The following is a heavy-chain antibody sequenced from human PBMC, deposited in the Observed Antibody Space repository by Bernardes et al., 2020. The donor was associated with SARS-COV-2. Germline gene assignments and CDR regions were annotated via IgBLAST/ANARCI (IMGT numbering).Heavy chain of an antibody. CDR3: AKDPGATVTTPNWFDP. D-gene: IGHD4-17*01. J-gene: IGHJ5*02. CDR2: ISGSGGST. V-gene: IGHV3-23*01. Sequence: GGTLRPWCTATGFTWRSHARSGGRKARGKGLEWVSAISGSGGSTYYADSVKGRFTISRDNSKNTLYLQMNSLRAEDTAVYYCAKDPGATVTTPNWFDPWGQGTLVTVSS. CDR1: GFTWRSHA.